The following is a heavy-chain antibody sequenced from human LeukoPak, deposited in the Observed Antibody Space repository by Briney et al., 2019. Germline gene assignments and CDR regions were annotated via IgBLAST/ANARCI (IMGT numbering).Heavy chain of an antibody. CDR3: ARGLYGDYAADY. V-gene: IGHV3-7*01. Sequence: AGGSLSLSCAASGFTFSNYWMTWVRQAPGKGLKWVANIKQDGSEKYYVDSVKGRFTISRDNAKNSLYLQMNSLRAEDTAVFYCARGLYGDYAADYWGQGTLVTVSS. CDR1: GFTFSNYW. D-gene: IGHD4-17*01. CDR2: IKQDGSEK. J-gene: IGHJ4*02.